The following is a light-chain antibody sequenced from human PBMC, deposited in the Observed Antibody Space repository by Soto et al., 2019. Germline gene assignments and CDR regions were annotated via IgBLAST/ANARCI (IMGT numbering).Light chain of an antibody. CDR3: QHYGVSPWT. Sequence: EMVLTQSPGTLSLSPGDRATLSCRASQCISGNYLAWYQQKPGQAPRVLIYGASTRATGIPDRFSGSGSGTDFTLTINRLEPEDFAVYYCQHYGVSPWTFGQGTKVDIK. J-gene: IGKJ1*01. CDR1: QCISGNY. V-gene: IGKV3-20*01. CDR2: GAS.